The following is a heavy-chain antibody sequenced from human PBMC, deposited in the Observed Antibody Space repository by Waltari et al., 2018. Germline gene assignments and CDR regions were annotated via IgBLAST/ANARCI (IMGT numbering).Heavy chain of an antibody. Sequence: EVHLLESGGDLVQTGGSLRLSGATPGIAFTNSPFRWVRQAPGKGLEWVSVISTSGGSAKYADSVQGRFTISRDNSKKTLHLQMNSLRVEDTAVYYCAKGTERYGGWAPIFDSWGQGTQVTVSS. CDR3: AKGTERYGGWAPIFDS. CDR2: ISTSGGSA. D-gene: IGHD6-19*01. CDR1: GIAFTNSP. V-gene: IGHV3-23*01. J-gene: IGHJ4*02.